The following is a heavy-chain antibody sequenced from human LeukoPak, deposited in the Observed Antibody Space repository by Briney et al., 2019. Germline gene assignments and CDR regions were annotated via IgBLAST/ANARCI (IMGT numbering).Heavy chain of an antibody. CDR2: IYHSGST. CDR3: ARDAPSGNDLDAFDI. D-gene: IGHD1-1*01. J-gene: IGHJ3*02. CDR1: GYSISSGYY. Sequence: PPETLSLTCTVSGYSISSGYYWGWIRQPPGKGLEWIGSIYHSGSTYYNPSLKSRVTISVDTSKNQFSLKLSSVTAADTAVYYCARDAPSGNDLDAFDIWGQGTMVTVSS. V-gene: IGHV4-38-2*02.